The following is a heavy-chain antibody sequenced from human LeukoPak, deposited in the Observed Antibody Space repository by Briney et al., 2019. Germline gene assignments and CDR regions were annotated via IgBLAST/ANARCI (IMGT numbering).Heavy chain of an antibody. CDR3: ARDILGQQPAYGERDY. D-gene: IGHD6-13*01. Sequence: SVKVSCKASGGTFSSYAISWVRQAPGQGLEWMGGIIPTFGTANYAQKFQGRVTITADESTSTAYMELSSLRSEDTAAYYCARDILGQQPAYGERDYWGQGTLVTVSS. J-gene: IGHJ4*02. CDR1: GGTFSSYA. V-gene: IGHV1-69*13. CDR2: IIPTFGTA.